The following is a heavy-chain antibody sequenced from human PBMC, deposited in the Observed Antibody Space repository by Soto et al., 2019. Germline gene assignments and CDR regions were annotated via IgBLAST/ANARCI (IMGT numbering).Heavy chain of an antibody. D-gene: IGHD1-7*01. Sequence: PAGSLRLSCAASGFTFSSYSMNWVRQAPGKGLEWVSYISSSSSTIYYADSVKGRFTISRDNAKNSLYLQMNSLRDEDTAVYYCARASGTTIYYYYYGMDVWGQGTTVTVSS. V-gene: IGHV3-48*02. CDR3: ARASGTTIYYYYYGMDV. J-gene: IGHJ6*02. CDR2: ISSSSSTI. CDR1: GFTFSSYS.